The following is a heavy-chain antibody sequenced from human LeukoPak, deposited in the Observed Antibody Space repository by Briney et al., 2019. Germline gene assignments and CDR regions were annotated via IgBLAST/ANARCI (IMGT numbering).Heavy chain of an antibody. Sequence: SETLSLTCTVSSGSINNDLYYWSWIRQPAGKGLEWIGRVYTSGSTDYNPSLKSRVTISIDASKNQFSLNLNSVTAADTAVYYCARVGSSWSNFDYWGQGTLVTVSS. CDR3: ARVGSSWSNFDY. D-gene: IGHD6-13*01. CDR2: VYTSGST. CDR1: SGSINNDLYY. V-gene: IGHV4-61*02. J-gene: IGHJ4*02.